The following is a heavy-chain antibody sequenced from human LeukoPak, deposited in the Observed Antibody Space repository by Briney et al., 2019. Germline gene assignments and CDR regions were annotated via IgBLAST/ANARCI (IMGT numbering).Heavy chain of an antibody. CDR2: IRSKAFGGTP. J-gene: IGHJ4*02. CDR1: GFTLDDYA. D-gene: IGHD4-17*01. CDR3: TRNTVTVHFDY. Sequence: GGSLRLSCSASGFTLDDYAVSWFRQAPGKGLEWVGFIRSKAFGGTPEYAASVRGRFTISRDDSKSIAYLQMNSLKTEDTAVYYCTRNTVTVHFDYWSQGTLVTVSS. V-gene: IGHV3-49*03.